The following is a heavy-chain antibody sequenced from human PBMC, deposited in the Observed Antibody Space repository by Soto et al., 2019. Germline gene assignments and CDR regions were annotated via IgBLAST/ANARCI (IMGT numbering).Heavy chain of an antibody. V-gene: IGHV5-51*01. CDR3: ARPSGLIAAATSRWYFDL. D-gene: IGHD6-25*01. CDR1: GYSFSSYW. Sequence: EVQLVQSGAEGKKPGESLQISCKGSGYSFSSYWIGWVRQMPGKGLEWMGIIYPGDSDTRYSPSFQGQVTISVDKSINTAYLQWSSLKASDTAIYYCARPSGLIAAATSRWYFDLWGRGTLVTVSS. CDR2: IYPGDSDT. J-gene: IGHJ2*01.